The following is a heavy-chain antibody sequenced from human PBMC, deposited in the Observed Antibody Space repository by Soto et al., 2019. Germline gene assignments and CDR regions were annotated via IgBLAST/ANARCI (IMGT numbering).Heavy chain of an antibody. D-gene: IGHD6-13*01. CDR3: ARGAGYSSSWYY. Sequence: SETLSLTCAVYGGSFSGYYWSWIRQPPGKGLEWIGEINHSGSTNYNPSLKSRVTISVDTSKNQFSLKLSSVTAADTAVYYCARGAGYSSSWYYWGQGTLVTVSS. CDR2: INHSGST. V-gene: IGHV4-34*01. J-gene: IGHJ4*02. CDR1: GGSFSGYY.